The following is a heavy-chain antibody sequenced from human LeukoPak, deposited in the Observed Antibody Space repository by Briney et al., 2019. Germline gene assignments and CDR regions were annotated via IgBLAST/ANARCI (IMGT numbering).Heavy chain of an antibody. V-gene: IGHV4-34*01. CDR1: GGSFSGYY. Sequence: SETLSLTCAVYGGSFSGYYWSWIRQPPGKGLEWIGEINHSGSTNYNPSLKSRVTISVDTSKNQFSLKLSSVTAADTAVHYCARGTLRFLEWPYWGQGTLVTVSS. D-gene: IGHD3-3*01. CDR2: INHSGST. J-gene: IGHJ4*02. CDR3: ARGTLRFLEWPY.